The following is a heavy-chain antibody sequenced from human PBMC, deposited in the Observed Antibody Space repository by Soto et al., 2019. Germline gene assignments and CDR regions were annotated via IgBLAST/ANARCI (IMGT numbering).Heavy chain of an antibody. V-gene: IGHV3-21*01. D-gene: IGHD4-4*01. CDR2: ISSSGDRV. CDR1: GITFSSYY. J-gene: IGHJ4*02. Sequence: EAQLVESGGGLVKPGGSLRLSCAGSGITFSSYYMNWIRQAPGKGLEWVSSISSSGDRVFYADSVKGRFTISRYNAESSLYLQMDRLRGEDTAVYYCAGTPDSLDYWGQGTLVTVSS. CDR3: AGTPDSLDY.